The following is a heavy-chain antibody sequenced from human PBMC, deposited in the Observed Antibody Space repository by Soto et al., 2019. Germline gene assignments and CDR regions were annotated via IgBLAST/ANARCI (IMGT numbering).Heavy chain of an antibody. D-gene: IGHD6-13*01. V-gene: IGHV4-59*01. Sequence: QVQLQESDPGLVKPSETLSLTCTVSGGSISSYYWSWIRQPPGKGLEWIGYIYYSGSTNCNPSLKSRVTISVDTSKNXFSLKXSSVXAADTAVYXXXRXXQQLVXHDAFDIWGQGTMVTVSS. CDR3: XRXXQQLVXHDAFDI. J-gene: IGHJ3*02. CDR1: GGSISSYY. CDR2: IYYSGST.